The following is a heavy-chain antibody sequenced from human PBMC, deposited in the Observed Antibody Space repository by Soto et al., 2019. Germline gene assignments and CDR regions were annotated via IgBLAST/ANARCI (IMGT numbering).Heavy chain of an antibody. D-gene: IGHD3-3*01. CDR3: ATRITVFGLLIPPFDP. CDR2: INHTGGT. Sequence: SETLSLTCAVYGGSVNVYYWNWIRHPPGKGLEWIGEINHTGGTHYNPSLKSRVTMSVDTSKNQFSLRLSSVTAADTAIYYCATRITVFGLLIPPFDPWGQGTQVTVSS. J-gene: IGHJ5*02. CDR1: GGSVNVYY. V-gene: IGHV4-34*01.